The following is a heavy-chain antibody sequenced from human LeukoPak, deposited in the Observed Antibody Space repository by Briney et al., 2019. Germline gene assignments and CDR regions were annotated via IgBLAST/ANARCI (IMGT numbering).Heavy chain of an antibody. J-gene: IGHJ4*02. CDR1: RFTFTSSA. Sequence: GTSVKDSCKPSRFTFTSSAMQWVRQARGQSLEWIGWIDVGRGNTNYAQKFQERVTITRDMSTSTAYMELSSLRSEDTAVYYCAAEFSSGCGYWGQGTLVTVSS. D-gene: IGHD6-19*01. V-gene: IGHV1-58*02. CDR2: IDVGRGNT. CDR3: AAEFSSGCGY.